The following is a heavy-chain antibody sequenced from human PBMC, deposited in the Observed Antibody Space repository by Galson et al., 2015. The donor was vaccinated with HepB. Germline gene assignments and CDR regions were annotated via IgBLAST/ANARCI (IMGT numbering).Heavy chain of an antibody. D-gene: IGHD3-10*01. Sequence: QSGAEVKKPGESLKISCKGSGYSFTSYWIGWVRQMPGKGLEWMGIIYPGDSDTSYSPSFQGQVTISADKSISTAYLQWSSLKASDNAMYYCASQGGLWFGDPYYYGMDVWGQGTTVTVSS. J-gene: IGHJ6*02. CDR1: GYSFTSYW. CDR2: IYPGDSDT. CDR3: ASQGGLWFGDPYYYGMDV. V-gene: IGHV5-51*01.